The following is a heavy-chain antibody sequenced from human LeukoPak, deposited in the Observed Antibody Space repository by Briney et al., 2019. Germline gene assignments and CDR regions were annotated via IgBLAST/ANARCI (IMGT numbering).Heavy chain of an antibody. CDR2: INHSGST. CDR3: ARWGRLYYYDSSGYSFDY. CDR1: GASFSDYY. Sequence: PSETLSLTCAVYGASFSDYYWSWIRQPPGKGLEWIGEINHSGSTNYNPSLKSRVTISVDTSKNQFSLKLSSVTAADTSVYYCARWGRLYYYDSSGYSFDYWGQGTLVTVSS. D-gene: IGHD3-22*01. J-gene: IGHJ4*02. V-gene: IGHV4-34*01.